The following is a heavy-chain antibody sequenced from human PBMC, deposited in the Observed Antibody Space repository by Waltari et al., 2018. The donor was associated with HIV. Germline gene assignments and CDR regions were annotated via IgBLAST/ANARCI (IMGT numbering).Heavy chain of an antibody. Sequence: EVQLVESGGGLVQPGGSLRLSCAASGFPFVSYDMHWVRQSTGKRLEWVSAIGSSGDTHFAGSVRGRFSISRENARNSLYLQMNSLRAGDTAMYYCARDLGIGAFDIWGQGTMVTVSS. J-gene: IGHJ3*02. CDR2: IGSSGDT. CDR1: GFPFVSYD. CDR3: ARDLGIGAFDI. D-gene: IGHD7-27*01. V-gene: IGHV3-13*01.